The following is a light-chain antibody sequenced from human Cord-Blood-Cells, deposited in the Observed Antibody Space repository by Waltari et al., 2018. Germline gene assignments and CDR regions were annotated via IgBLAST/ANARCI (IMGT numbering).Light chain of an antibody. CDR3: AAWDDSLNGPV. J-gene: IGLJ3*02. Sequence: HSVLTPPPSASGTPGQRVTTPCSGSSPNLGSNTVNWFQQLPGTAPRPLIYSNNQRPSGVPDRFSGSKSGTSASLAISGLQSEDEADYYCAAWDDSLNGPVFGGGTKLTVL. V-gene: IGLV1-44*01. CDR2: SNN. CDR1: SPNLGSNT.